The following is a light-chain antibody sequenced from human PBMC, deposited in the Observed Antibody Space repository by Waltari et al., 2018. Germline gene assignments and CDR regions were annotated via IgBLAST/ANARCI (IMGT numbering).Light chain of an antibody. CDR1: QSLSNW. V-gene: IGKV1-5*03. Sequence: DIQMTQSPSTLSASVGDRVTITGRASQSLSNWLAWYQQKPGKAPKGLIYKASTLESGVPSRFSGSGSGTEFTLTISSLQPDDFATYYCQQYRNLWTFGQGTKVEIK. CDR3: QQYRNLWT. CDR2: KAS. J-gene: IGKJ1*01.